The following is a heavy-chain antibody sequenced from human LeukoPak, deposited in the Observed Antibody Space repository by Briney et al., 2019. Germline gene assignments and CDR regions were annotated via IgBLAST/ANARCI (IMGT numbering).Heavy chain of an antibody. CDR3: ARYHPDSSSWPYYYYYYYMDV. Sequence: GGSLRLPCAASGFTFSSYWMSWVRQAPGKGLEWVANIKQDGSEKYYVDSVKSRFTISRDNAKNSLYLQMNSLRAEDTAVYYCARYHPDSSSWPYYYYYYYMDVWGKGTTVTISS. D-gene: IGHD6-13*01. CDR1: GFTFSSYW. J-gene: IGHJ6*03. V-gene: IGHV3-7*01. CDR2: IKQDGSEK.